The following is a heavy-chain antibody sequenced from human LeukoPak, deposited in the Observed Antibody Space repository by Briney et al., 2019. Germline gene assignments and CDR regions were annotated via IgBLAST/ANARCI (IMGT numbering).Heavy chain of an antibody. V-gene: IGHV3-48*04. Sequence: PGGSLRLSCAASGFIFSSNSMNWVRQAPGKGLEWISYIGSGSYTIYYADSVKGRFTTFRDNAKNSLYLQMNGLRAEDTAVYYCARVTTVGGRYLDLWGRGTLVTVSS. D-gene: IGHD4-23*01. CDR3: ARVTTVGGRYLDL. CDR1: GFIFSSNS. CDR2: IGSGSYTI. J-gene: IGHJ2*01.